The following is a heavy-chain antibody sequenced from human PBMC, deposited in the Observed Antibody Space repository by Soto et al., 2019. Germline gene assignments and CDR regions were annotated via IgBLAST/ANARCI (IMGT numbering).Heavy chain of an antibody. CDR2: ISYDGTNE. J-gene: IGHJ3*02. CDR3: ARVAVTVSVNDAFDI. D-gene: IGHD4-17*01. V-gene: IGHV3-30*14. CDR1: GFTFNTYA. Sequence: QVHLVESGGGVVQPGTSLRLSCEASGFTFNTYAMHWVRQAPGKGLEWVAAISYDGTNEYYADSVKGRFTISRDNSKSTLYLQMNSLRPVETAVYFCARVAVTVSVNDAFDIWGQGTVVAVSS.